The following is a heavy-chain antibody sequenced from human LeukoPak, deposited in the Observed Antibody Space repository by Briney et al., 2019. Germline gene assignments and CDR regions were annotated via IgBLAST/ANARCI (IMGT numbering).Heavy chain of an antibody. CDR1: GGSISSTNW. V-gene: IGHV4-39*01. CDR2: IYYSGST. Sequence: KSSETLSLTCAVSGGSISSTNWWTWVRQPPGQGLEWIGSIYYSGSTYYNPSLKSRVTISVDTSKNQFSLKLSSVTAADTAVYYCARHVNDFWSGYYTTFDYWGQGTLVTVSS. D-gene: IGHD3-3*01. CDR3: ARHVNDFWSGYYTTFDY. J-gene: IGHJ4*02.